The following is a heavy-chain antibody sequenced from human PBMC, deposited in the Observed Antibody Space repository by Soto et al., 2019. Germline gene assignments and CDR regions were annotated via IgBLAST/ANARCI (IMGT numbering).Heavy chain of an antibody. J-gene: IGHJ6*02. CDR3: ARDRRSAWIQLWVAVYYGMDV. V-gene: IGHV3-30-3*01. Sequence: GGVLRDSCSAFGFTFSSFAFHRVRKAPGKGVEWGAVISYDGSNKYYADSVKGRFTISRDNSKNTLYLQMNSLRAEDTAVYYCARDRRSAWIQLWVAVYYGMDVWGQGTTVTVSS. CDR2: ISYDGSNK. D-gene: IGHD5-18*01. CDR1: GFTFSSFA.